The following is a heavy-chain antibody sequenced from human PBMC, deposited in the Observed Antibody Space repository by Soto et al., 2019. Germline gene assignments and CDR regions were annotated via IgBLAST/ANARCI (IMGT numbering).Heavy chain of an antibody. J-gene: IGHJ6*03. CDR2: ISAYNGNP. Sequence: ASVTVSCKASGYTFTRFGIIWVRQAPGQGLEWLGWISAYNGNPNYAEKFQGRVTMTTDPSTKTGYMELRSLRSDDTAVYYCARTPLDYGGYVIYYYYMDVWGKGTTVTVSS. CDR3: ARTPLDYGGYVIYYYYMDV. D-gene: IGHD4-17*01. V-gene: IGHV1-18*01. CDR1: GYTFTRFG.